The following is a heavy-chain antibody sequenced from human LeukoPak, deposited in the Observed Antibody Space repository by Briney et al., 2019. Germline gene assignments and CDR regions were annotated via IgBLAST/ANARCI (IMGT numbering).Heavy chain of an antibody. D-gene: IGHD6-19*01. Sequence: GGSLRLSCAASGFTFSNYAMHWVRQAPGKGLEWVAVISYDGSNKYYADSVKGRFTLSRDNSKNTLYLQMNSLRAEDTAVYYCARDRQWLDPTLSLDGPTPIDYWGQGTLVTVSS. CDR3: ARDRQWLDPTLSLDGPTPIDY. J-gene: IGHJ4*02. CDR1: GFTFSNYA. CDR2: ISYDGSNK. V-gene: IGHV3-30-3*01.